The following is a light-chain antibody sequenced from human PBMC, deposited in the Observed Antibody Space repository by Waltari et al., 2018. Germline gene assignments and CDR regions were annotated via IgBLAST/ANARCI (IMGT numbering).Light chain of an antibody. V-gene: IGKV1-5*03. CDR3: QQYLTYPLT. CDR1: SAINMW. CDR2: RAS. J-gene: IGKJ4*01. Sequence: DIQMTQSPSTLSASVGDRVTITCRASSAINMWLPWYQQKPGGAPNLLIHRASTLHTGVPSRFSGSGSGTEFTLTIASLQPDDFTTYFCQQYLTYPLTFGGGTRVEMK.